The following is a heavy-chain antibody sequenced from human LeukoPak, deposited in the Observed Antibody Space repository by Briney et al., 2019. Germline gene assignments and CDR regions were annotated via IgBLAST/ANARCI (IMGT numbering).Heavy chain of an antibody. J-gene: IGHJ6*02. Sequence: SETLSLTCAVSGYSISSGYYWGWIRQPPGKGLEWIGNIYHSGSIYYNPSLKSRVTISVDTSKNQFSLKLSSVTAADTAVYYCARSRRNLNIYYYYGMDVWGQGTTVTVSS. D-gene: IGHD1-14*01. CDR2: IYHSGSI. CDR3: ARSRRNLNIYYYYGMDV. V-gene: IGHV4-38-2*01. CDR1: GYSISSGYY.